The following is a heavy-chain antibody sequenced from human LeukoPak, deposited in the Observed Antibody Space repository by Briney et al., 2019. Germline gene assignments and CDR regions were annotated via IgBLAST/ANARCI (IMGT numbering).Heavy chain of an antibody. V-gene: IGHV3-23*01. CDR1: GFTFSSYA. CDR3: AKGRDLEVVAAFNY. J-gene: IGHJ4*02. D-gene: IGHD2-15*01. Sequence: GVSLTLSCAASGFTFSSYAMVCLRQAPGKGLEWVSAISGSCANTYYADSVKGPFTISRDNSKNTLYLQMNNLGADETAVYYCAKGRDLEVVAAFNYWGQGTVVTVSS. CDR2: ISGSCANT.